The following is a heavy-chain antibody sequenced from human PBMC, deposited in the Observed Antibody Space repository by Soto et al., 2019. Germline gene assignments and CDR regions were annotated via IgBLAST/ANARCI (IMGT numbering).Heavy chain of an antibody. CDR1: GYTFTNYG. CDR2: ISTYNVNT. V-gene: IGHV1-18*01. J-gene: IGHJ3*01. Sequence: QIQLVQSGGEVKKPGASVNVSCKASGYTFTNYGIGWVRQAPGQGLEWMGWISTYNVNTIYAQNFQDRVTMTTDTSTSTAYMELKSLTSDDTAVYYCARVPGELHLIDAFDVWGQGTMLTVSS. D-gene: IGHD1-7*01. CDR3: ARVPGELHLIDAFDV.